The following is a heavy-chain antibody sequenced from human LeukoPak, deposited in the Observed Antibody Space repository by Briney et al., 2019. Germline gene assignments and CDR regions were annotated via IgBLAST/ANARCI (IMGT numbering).Heavy chain of an antibody. D-gene: IGHD5-18*01. CDR2: IYYSGST. J-gene: IGHJ6*03. CDR3: ARTTEGGYTYDYFYYYYMDV. V-gene: IGHV4-59*01. CDR1: GSSISSYY. Sequence: SETLSLTCTVSGSSISSYYWSWIRQPPGKGLEWIGYIYYSGSTNYNPSLKSRVTISVDTSKNQFSLKLSSVTAADTAVYYCARTTEGGYTYDYFYYYYMDVWGKGTTVTISS.